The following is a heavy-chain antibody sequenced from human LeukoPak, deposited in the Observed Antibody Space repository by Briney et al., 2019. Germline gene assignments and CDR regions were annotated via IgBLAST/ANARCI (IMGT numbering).Heavy chain of an antibody. V-gene: IGHV1-69*02. CDR2: IIPILGIA. D-gene: IGHD3-10*01. CDR1: GGTFSSYT. Sequence: SVKVSCKASGGTFSSYTISWVRQAPGQGLEWMGRIIPILGIANYAQKFQGGVTITADKSTSTAYMELSSLRSEDTAVYYCARVPLRITMVRGVTTPLQHSYFDYWGQGTLVTVSS. CDR3: ARVPLRITMVRGVTTPLQHSYFDY. J-gene: IGHJ4*02.